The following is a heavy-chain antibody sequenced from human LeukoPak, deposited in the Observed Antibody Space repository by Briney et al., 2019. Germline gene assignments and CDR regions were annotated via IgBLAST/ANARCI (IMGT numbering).Heavy chain of an antibody. V-gene: IGHV4-30-4*01. CDR1: GGSIRSDDYY. J-gene: IGHJ4*02. Sequence: SETLSLTCTVSGGSIRSDDYYWSWIRQPPGKGLEWIGYIFYTGNTHYNPSLQSRVTFSVDTSKNQFSLNLSSVTVADTAIYYCARGDSSGYLEYWGQGTLVTVSS. CDR3: ARGDSSGYLEY. CDR2: IFYTGNT. D-gene: IGHD3-22*01.